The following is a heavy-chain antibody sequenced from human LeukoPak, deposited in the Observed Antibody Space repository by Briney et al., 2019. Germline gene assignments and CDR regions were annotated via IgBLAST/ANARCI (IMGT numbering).Heavy chain of an antibody. CDR2: ISSSSSTI. CDR1: GFTFSSYS. J-gene: IGHJ5*02. D-gene: IGHD6-13*01. Sequence: PGGSLRLSCAASGFTFSSYSMNWVRQAPGKGLEWVSYISSSSSTIYYAGSVKGRFTISRDNAKNSLYLQMNSLRDEDTAVYYCARDAYSSSWYRNWFDPWGQGTLVTVSS. V-gene: IGHV3-48*02. CDR3: ARDAYSSSWYRNWFDP.